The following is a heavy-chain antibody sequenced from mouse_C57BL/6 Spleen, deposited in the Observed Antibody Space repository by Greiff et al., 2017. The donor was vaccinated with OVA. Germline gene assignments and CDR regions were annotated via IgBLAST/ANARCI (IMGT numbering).Heavy chain of an antibody. Sequence: QVTLQVSGPGLLQSSPTLSLSCSSSGFSLSTSGMGVSWIRQPPGKGLEWLAHIYWDDDKRYNPSLKSRLTISKDTSRNQVFLKITSVDTADTATYCCARRAFWDYYAMDYWGQGTSVTVSS. D-gene: IGHD4-1*01. CDR2: IYWDDDK. CDR1: GFSLSTSGMG. V-gene: IGHV8-12*01. J-gene: IGHJ4*01. CDR3: ARRAFWDYYAMDY.